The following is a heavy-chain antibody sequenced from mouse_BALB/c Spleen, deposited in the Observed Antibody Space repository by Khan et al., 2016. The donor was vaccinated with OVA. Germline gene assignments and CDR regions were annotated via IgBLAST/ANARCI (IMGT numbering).Heavy chain of an antibody. J-gene: IGHJ2*01. Sequence: EVQLHESGPGLVKPSQSLSLTCTVTGYSITSGYVWNWIRQFPGNKLEWMGYISYSGGTSYNPSLKSRLSITRDTSKNQFFLQLNSVTTEDTATYYCARGNYYGYYFDYWGEGTPLTVSS. CDR3: ARGNYYGYYFDY. CDR1: GYSITSGYV. V-gene: IGHV3-2*02. CDR2: ISYSGGT. D-gene: IGHD1-1*01.